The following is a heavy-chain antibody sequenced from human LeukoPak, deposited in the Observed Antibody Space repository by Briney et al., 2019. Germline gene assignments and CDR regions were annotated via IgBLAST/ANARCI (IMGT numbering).Heavy chain of an antibody. V-gene: IGHV5-10-1*01. D-gene: IGHD3-10*01. CDR3: ARGITMVRGASDY. CDR1: GSGFTSYW. CDR2: IDPSDSYT. Sequence: GEARQISCKGSGSGFTSYWISWVRPMPGKGLEWMGRIDPSDSYTNYSPSFQGHVTISADKSISTAYLQWSSLKASDTAMYYCARGITMVRGASDYWGQGTLVTVSS. J-gene: IGHJ4*02.